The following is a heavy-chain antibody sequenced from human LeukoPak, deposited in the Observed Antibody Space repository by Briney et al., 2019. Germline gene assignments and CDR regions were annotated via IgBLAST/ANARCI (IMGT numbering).Heavy chain of an antibody. CDR1: GGSISGYY. Sequence: SEGLSLTCNVSGGSISGYYWSWIRQPAGKGLEWIGRLDSSGSTNYNSSLKSRVTMSIDRSQFSLRLTSVTAADTAIYYCARGTSCGSKCFFDYWGQGILVTVSS. CDR2: LDSSGST. D-gene: IGHD2-21*01. CDR3: ARGTSCGSKCFFDY. J-gene: IGHJ4*02. V-gene: IGHV4-4*07.